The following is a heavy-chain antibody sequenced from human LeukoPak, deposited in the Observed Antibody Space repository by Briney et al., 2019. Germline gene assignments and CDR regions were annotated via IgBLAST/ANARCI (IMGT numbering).Heavy chain of an antibody. CDR1: VFSFSKSS. D-gene: IGHD3-10*01. CDR3: ASYTLWYGDS. V-gene: IGHV3-21*06. Sequence: PGGSLRLSCAASVFSFSKSSMLWFRQAPGKGLEWVSSISIGSSPYTYYADSLKGRFTISRDNAKNSVCLQMNSLRPEDTAVYYCASYTLWYGDSWGQGTLVTVSS. CDR2: ISIGSSPYT. J-gene: IGHJ4*02.